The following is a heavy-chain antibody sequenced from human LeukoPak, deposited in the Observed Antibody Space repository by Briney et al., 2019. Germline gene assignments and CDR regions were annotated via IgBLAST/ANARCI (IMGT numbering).Heavy chain of an antibody. CDR3: SKRNSEYDILTGLEDY. J-gene: IGHJ4*02. D-gene: IGHD3-9*01. CDR2: ISAYNGNT. CDR1: GYTFTSYG. Sequence: ASVKVSCKASGYTFTSYGISWVRQAPGQGLEWMGWISAYNGNTNYAQKLQGRVTMTTDTSTSTAYMELRSLRSDDTAVYYFSKRNSEYDILTGLEDYWGQGTLVTVSS. V-gene: IGHV1-18*01.